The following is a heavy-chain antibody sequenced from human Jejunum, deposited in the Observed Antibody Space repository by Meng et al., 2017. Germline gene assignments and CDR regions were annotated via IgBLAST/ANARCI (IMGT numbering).Heavy chain of an antibody. CDR2: ISSTGTTI. CDR1: EFTFSNYE. CDR3: ERVGYSSGWYRSDY. D-gene: IGHD6-19*01. V-gene: IGHV3-48*03. Sequence: GESLKISCVASEFTFSNYEMNWVRQAPGKGLEWVSYISSTGTTIYYADSVKGRFTISRDNTKNSLYLQMNSLRAEDTAIYYCERVGYSSGWYRSDYWGQGTLVTVSS. J-gene: IGHJ4*02.